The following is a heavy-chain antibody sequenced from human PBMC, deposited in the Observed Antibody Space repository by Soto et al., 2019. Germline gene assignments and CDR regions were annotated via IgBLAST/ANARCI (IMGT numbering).Heavy chain of an antibody. V-gene: IGHV3-23*01. CDR3: AKWYSEAIVKGSYYYYGMDV. CDR2: ISGSGGST. J-gene: IGHJ6*02. D-gene: IGHD2-15*01. CDR1: GFTFSSYA. Sequence: GGSLRLSCAASGFTFSSYAMSWVRQAPGKGLEWVSAISGSGGSTYYADSVKGRFTISRDNSKNTLYLQMNSLRAEDTAVYYCAKWYSEAIVKGSYYYYGMDVWGQGTTVTVSS.